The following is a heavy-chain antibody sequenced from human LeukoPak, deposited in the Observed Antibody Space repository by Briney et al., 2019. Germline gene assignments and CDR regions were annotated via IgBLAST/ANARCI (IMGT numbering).Heavy chain of an antibody. J-gene: IGHJ4*02. CDR2: ISGSGGST. Sequence: GGSLRLSCAASGFTFSSYAMSWVRQAPGKGLEWVSAISGSGGSTYYADSVKGRFTISRDNSKNTLYLQMNSLRAEDTAVYYCAKVPLITMIDPYYFDYRGQGTLVTVSS. CDR3: AKVPLITMIDPYYFDY. CDR1: GFTFSSYA. D-gene: IGHD3-22*01. V-gene: IGHV3-23*01.